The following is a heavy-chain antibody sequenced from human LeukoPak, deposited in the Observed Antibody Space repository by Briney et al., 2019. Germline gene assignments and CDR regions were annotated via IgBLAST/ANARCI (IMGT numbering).Heavy chain of an antibody. CDR2: ISSSSSYI. CDR3: ARDPIAAAREYYYYYYMDV. Sequence: GGSLRLSCAASGFTFSSYSMNWVRQAPGKGLEWVSSISSSSSYIYYADSVKGRFTISRDNAKNSLYLQMNSLRAEDTAVYYCARDPIAAAREYYYYYYMDVWGKGTTVTVSS. CDR1: GFTFSSYS. J-gene: IGHJ6*03. D-gene: IGHD6-13*01. V-gene: IGHV3-21*01.